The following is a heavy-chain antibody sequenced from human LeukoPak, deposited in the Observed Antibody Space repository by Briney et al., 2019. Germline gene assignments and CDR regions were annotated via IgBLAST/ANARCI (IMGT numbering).Heavy chain of an antibody. J-gene: IGHJ4*02. CDR1: GYSISSGYY. V-gene: IGHV4-38-2*02. CDR2: IYNSGST. CDR3: ARDRLWIEPLDY. Sequence: ETLSLTCTVSGYSISSGYYWGWIRPSPGKGLEWIGSIYNSGSTYYNPSLKSRITISVDTSKNQFSLRLRSVTAADTATYYCARDRLWIEPLDYWGQGTLVIVSS. D-gene: IGHD5-18*01.